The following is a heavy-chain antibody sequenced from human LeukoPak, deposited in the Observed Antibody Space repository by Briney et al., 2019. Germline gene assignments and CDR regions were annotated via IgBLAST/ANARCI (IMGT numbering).Heavy chain of an antibody. CDR2: IYHSGIT. CDR3: ARRGDGYNPDY. J-gene: IGHJ4*02. CDR1: GYSISSGYY. V-gene: IGHV4-38-2*01. D-gene: IGHD5-24*01. Sequence: SETLSLTCAVSGYSISSGYYWGWIRQPPGKGLEWIGSIYHSGITYYNPSLKSRVTMSVDTSKNQFSLKLSSVTAADTAVYYCARRGDGYNPDYWGQGTLVTVSS.